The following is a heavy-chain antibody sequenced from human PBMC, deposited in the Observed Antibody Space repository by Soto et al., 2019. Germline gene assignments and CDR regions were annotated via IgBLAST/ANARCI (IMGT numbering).Heavy chain of an antibody. CDR3: ARGYPAILTGYFDY. CDR2: LDQSGGT. CDR1: GDSLRGQS. J-gene: IGHJ4*02. Sequence: SETLSLTCSVVGDSLRGQSWNWIRQSPGKGLEWIGELDQSGGTNYNPSLKSRAIISDDTSKNQFSLTLTSVTAADTAVYYCARGYPAILTGYFDYWGQGTRVTVSS. D-gene: IGHD3-9*01. V-gene: IGHV4-34*01.